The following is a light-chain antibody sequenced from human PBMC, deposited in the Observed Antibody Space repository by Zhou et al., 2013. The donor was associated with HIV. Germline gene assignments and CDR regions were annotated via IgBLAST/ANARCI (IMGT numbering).Light chain of an antibody. CDR1: QDITSY. CDR3: QQYKIYPLT. CDR2: ASS. V-gene: IGKV1-39*01. J-gene: IGKJ4*01. Sequence: DIQMTQSPSSLSASERDRVTITCRASQDITSYLNWYQHKPGKAPKLLIYASSNLQSGVPSRFSGSGSGTDFTLTISNLQPEDIATYYCQQYKIYPLTFGGGTKVEIK.